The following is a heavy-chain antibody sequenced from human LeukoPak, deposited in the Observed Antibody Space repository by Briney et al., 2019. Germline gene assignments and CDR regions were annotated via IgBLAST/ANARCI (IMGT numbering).Heavy chain of an antibody. CDR1: GGSISSSSYY. CDR2: IYYSGST. Sequence: PSETLSLTCTVSGGSISSSSYYRGWIRQPPGKGLEWIGSIYYSGSTYYNPSLKSRVTISVDTSKNQFSLKLSSVTAADTAVYYCARRYYDFWSGYFGNGYFDLWGRGTLVTVSS. CDR3: ARRYYDFWSGYFGNGYFDL. D-gene: IGHD3-3*01. J-gene: IGHJ2*01. V-gene: IGHV4-39*01.